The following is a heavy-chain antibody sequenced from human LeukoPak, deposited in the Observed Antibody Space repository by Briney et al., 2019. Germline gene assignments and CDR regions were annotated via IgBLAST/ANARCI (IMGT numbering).Heavy chain of an antibody. Sequence: SETLSLTCTASGGSISSYYWSWIRQPPGRGLEWIGYIYYSGSTNYNSSLKSRVTISVDTSKNQFSLKLSSVTAADTAVYYCARSARIKYSSSWDNWFDPWGQGTLVTVSS. V-gene: IGHV4-59*01. CDR1: GGSISSYY. CDR2: IYYSGST. CDR3: ARSARIKYSSSWDNWFDP. J-gene: IGHJ5*02. D-gene: IGHD6-13*01.